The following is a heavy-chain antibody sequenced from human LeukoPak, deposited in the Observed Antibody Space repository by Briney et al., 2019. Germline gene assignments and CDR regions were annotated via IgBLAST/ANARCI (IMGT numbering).Heavy chain of an antibody. CDR1: GGTFSSYA. D-gene: IGHD3-22*01. J-gene: IGHJ6*03. CDR2: IIPIFGTA. Sequence: SVKVSCKASGGTFSSYAISWVRQAPGQGLEWMGGIIPIFGTANYAQKFQGRVTITADESTSTAYMELSSLRSEDTAVYYCARVVNDYYDSNMDVWGKGTAVTISS. V-gene: IGHV1-69*01. CDR3: ARVVNDYYDSNMDV.